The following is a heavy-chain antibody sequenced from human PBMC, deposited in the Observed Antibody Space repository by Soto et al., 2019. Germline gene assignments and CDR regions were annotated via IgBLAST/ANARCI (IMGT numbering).Heavy chain of an antibody. V-gene: IGHV3-23*01. J-gene: IGHJ6*02. CDR3: AKDLHTTVTTNYYYGMDV. CDR1: GFTFSSYV. Sequence: GGSLRLSCAASGFTFSSYVMSWVRQAPGKGLEWVSTISGSGGSTYYADSVKGRFTISRDNSKNTLYLQMNSLRAEDTAVYYCAKDLHTTVTTNYYYGMDVWGQGTTVTVS. D-gene: IGHD4-17*01. CDR2: ISGSGGST.